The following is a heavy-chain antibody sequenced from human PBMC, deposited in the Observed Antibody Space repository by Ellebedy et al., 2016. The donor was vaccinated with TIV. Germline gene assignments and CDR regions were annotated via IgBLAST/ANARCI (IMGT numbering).Heavy chain of an antibody. V-gene: IGHV5-51*01. CDR2: IYTGDSDT. Sequence: GESLKISXKASGTSFTNRWIAWVRQMPGKGLEWMGIIYTGDSDTRYSSSFQGHVTFSVDESINTAYLHWRSLKASDSAMYYCARHSKRGGDWGQGTLVTVSS. J-gene: IGHJ4*02. CDR1: GTSFTNRW. D-gene: IGHD3-16*01. CDR3: ARHSKRGGD.